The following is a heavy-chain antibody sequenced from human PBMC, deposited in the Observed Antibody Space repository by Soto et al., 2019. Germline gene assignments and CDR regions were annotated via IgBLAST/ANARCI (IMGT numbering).Heavy chain of an antibody. Sequence: EVQLMESGGGLVQPGGSLRLSCAASGFTFTGSWMHWVRQAPGKGLVWVSRINGDGSGTSYADFVKGRFIISRDDAKNTLFLQMNGLRAEDTAVYYCARGIFGSGTANDYWGQGTLVTVSS. V-gene: IGHV3-74*01. CDR3: ARGIFGSGTANDY. J-gene: IGHJ4*02. CDR1: GFTFTGSW. CDR2: INGDGSGT. D-gene: IGHD3-10*01.